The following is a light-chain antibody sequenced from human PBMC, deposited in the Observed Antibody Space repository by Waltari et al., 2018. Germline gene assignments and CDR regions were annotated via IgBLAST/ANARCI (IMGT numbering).Light chain of an antibody. CDR3: QVYGTSPLVT. CDR2: GPS. CDR1: QSVSSHY. V-gene: IGKV3-20*01. J-gene: IGKJ4*01. Sequence: DIVLTQSPGTLSLSPGQRATLSCRASQSVSSHYLVWYQQRRGQPPTLLFYGPSPRAAGVPRRFSGSGSGTEFTLTISSLEPEDFAVYFCQVYGTSPLVTFGGGTKVEIK.